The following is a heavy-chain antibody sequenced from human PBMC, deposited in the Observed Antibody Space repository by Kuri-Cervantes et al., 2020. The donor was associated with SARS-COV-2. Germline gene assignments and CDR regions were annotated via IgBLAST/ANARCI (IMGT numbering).Heavy chain of an antibody. Sequence: SETLSLTCTVSGGSISSSSYYWSWIRQPPGKGLEWIGYIYNSGSTNYNPSLKSRVTISVDTSKNQFSLKLSSVTAADTAVYHCARVSGSGSNWAWYFDLWGRGTLVTVSS. D-gene: IGHD1-26*01. CDR1: GGSISSSSYY. V-gene: IGHV4-61*01. J-gene: IGHJ2*01. CDR3: ARVSGSGSNWAWYFDL. CDR2: IYNSGST.